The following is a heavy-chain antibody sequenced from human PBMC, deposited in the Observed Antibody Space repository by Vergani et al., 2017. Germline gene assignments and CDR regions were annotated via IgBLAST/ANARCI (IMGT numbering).Heavy chain of an antibody. V-gene: IGHV1-69*02. CDR2: FIPMLQIG. CDR1: GGTFRSLS. Sequence: QVKLRKSGDELKKPGSSGRVSCKTPGGTFRSLSISGVRQAPGHGIGWMGVFIPMLQIGNNAQRFRGRVTITADKSTGTVYMDLSSLTSEDTSVYYCAAAVGSLFIWGQGTMVTVSS. CDR3: AAAVGSLFI. J-gene: IGHJ3*02. D-gene: IGHD6-25*01.